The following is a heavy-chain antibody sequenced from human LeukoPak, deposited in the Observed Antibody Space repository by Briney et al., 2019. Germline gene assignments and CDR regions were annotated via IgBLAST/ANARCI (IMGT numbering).Heavy chain of an antibody. V-gene: IGHV3-64D*06. J-gene: IGHJ4*02. CDR2: ISSNGGST. CDR1: GFSFSTYA. Sequence: GGSLRLSCSASGFSFSTYAMHWVRQAPGKGLEYVSAISSNGGSTYYADSVKGRFTISRDNSKNTLYLQMTSLRVEDTAVYYSVKDRGIVGARHFDCWGQGSLVSV. CDR3: VKDRGIVGARHFDC. D-gene: IGHD1-26*01.